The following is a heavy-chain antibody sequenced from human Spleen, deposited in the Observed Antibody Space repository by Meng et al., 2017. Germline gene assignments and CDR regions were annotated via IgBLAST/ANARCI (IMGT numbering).Heavy chain of an antibody. Sequence: ASVKVSCKASGYTFTSYGISWVRQAPGQGLEWMGWISAYNGNTNYAQKLQGRVTMTTDTSTSTAYMELRSPRSDDTAVYYCARVSPSKYIVATTYGAFDIWGQGTMVTVSS. J-gene: IGHJ3*02. CDR1: GYTFTSYG. D-gene: IGHD5-12*01. V-gene: IGHV1-18*01. CDR2: ISAYNGNT. CDR3: ARVSPSKYIVATTYGAFDI.